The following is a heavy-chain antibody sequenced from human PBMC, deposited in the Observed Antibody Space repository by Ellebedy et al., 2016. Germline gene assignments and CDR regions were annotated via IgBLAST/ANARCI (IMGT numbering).Heavy chain of an antibody. CDR2: VYPDDSNT. J-gene: IGHJ2*01. CDR3: ARAEGGDSYDL. Sequence: GGSLRLXXKGSGSSFPNYWIGWVRQTPGKGLEWLRTVYPDDSNTKYSPSSQGQITISADKSITTAYLQWSSLKASDTAMYYCARAEGGDSYDLWGRGTLVTVSS. D-gene: IGHD2-21*02. V-gene: IGHV5-51*01. CDR1: GSSFPNYW.